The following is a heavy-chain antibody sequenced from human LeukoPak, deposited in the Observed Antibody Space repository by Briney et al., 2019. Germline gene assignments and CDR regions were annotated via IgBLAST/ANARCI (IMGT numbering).Heavy chain of an antibody. Sequence: KPSETLSLTCTVSGASVSSSYWTWIRQPPGQGLEWIGYISDTGSTNYNPSTKARVTISIHPYPTQFTLALGPVTAADTPRAYCARAVAGGDRSRFYSGGWYHFDNWGQGTLVTVSS. V-gene: IGHV4-59*08. J-gene: IGHJ4*02. CDR3: ARAVAGGDRSRFYSGGWYHFDN. CDR1: GASVSSSY. D-gene: IGHD6-19*01. CDR2: ISDTGST.